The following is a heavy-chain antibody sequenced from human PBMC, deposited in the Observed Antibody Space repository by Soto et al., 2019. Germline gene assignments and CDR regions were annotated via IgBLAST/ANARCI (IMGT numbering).Heavy chain of an antibody. J-gene: IGHJ2*01. Sequence: QLQLQESGSGLVKPSQTLSLTCAVSGGSISSGGYSWSWIRQPPGKDLEWIGYICHSGSTYYNPSLNGRVTRSVDMSRHLSSLKLSSVTAADTAVYYCARVPGLWGRGTLVTVSS. V-gene: IGHV4-30-2*01. CDR3: ARVPGL. CDR2: ICHSGST. CDR1: GGSISSGGYS.